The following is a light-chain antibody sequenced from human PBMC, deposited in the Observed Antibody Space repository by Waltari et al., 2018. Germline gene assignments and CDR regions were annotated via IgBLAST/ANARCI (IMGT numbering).Light chain of an antibody. CDR3: QQYYSKPLT. V-gene: IGKV4-1*01. CDR1: QSVLYSSNNKNY. CDR2: WAS. Sequence: DIVMTQSPDSLAVSLGERATINCKSSQSVLYSSNNKNYLAWYQQKPGPPPKLLIYWASNRESGVPDRFSGSGSETDFTLTISSLQAEDVAVYYCQQYYSKPLTFGGGTKVEIK. J-gene: IGKJ4*01.